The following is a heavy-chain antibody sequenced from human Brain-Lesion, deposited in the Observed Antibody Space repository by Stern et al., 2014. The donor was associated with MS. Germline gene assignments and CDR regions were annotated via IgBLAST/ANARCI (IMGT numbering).Heavy chain of an antibody. CDR1: GGSISSGGYY. CDR3: ARGRVVPGFQYYATDV. D-gene: IGHD2-2*01. J-gene: IGHJ6*02. Sequence: VQLVESGPGLVKPSQTLSLSCTVSGGSISSGGYYWSWIRQPAGKGLEWIGRIFNSGRTSYNPSLQRRGTLSIDTCQNQVPLRLNSMTAADTAVYYCARGRVVPGFQYYATDVWGQGTTGIVSS. V-gene: IGHV4-61*02. CDR2: IFNSGRT.